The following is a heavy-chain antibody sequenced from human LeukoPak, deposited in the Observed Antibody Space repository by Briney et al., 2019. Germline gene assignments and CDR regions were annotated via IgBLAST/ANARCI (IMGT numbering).Heavy chain of an antibody. Sequence: PSETLSLTCTVSGDSISSGGHYWSWIRQHPGKGLEWIAYIYYTGTTYYNPSLKSRVSISVDTSKNQFSLKLSSVTAADTAVYYCARSPDDAFDIWGQGTMVTVSS. CDR1: GDSISSGGHY. J-gene: IGHJ3*02. V-gene: IGHV4-31*03. CDR3: ARSPDDAFDI. CDR2: IYYTGTT.